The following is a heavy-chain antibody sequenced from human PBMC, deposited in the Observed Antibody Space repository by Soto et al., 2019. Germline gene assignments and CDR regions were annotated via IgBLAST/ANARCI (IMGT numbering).Heavy chain of an antibody. CDR3: ARDNDYGDSPPGY. J-gene: IGHJ4*02. CDR2: IKQDGSEK. V-gene: IGHV3-7*01. CDR1: GFTFSSYW. Sequence: EVQLVESGGGLVQPGGSLRLSCAASGFTFSSYWMSWVRQAPGKGLEWVANIKQDGSEKYYVDSVKGRFTISRDNAKNSLYLQMNSLRAEDTAVYYCARDNDYGDSPPGYWGQGTLVTVSS. D-gene: IGHD4-17*01.